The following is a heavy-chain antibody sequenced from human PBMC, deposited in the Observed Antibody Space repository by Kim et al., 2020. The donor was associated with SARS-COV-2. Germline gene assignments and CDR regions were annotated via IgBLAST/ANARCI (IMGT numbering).Heavy chain of an antibody. J-gene: IGHJ5*02. V-gene: IGHV3-30-3*01. CDR2: ISYDGSNK. CDR3: ARESTRIDKGEYNWFDP. CDR1: GFTFSSYA. Sequence: GGSLRLSCAASGFTFSSYAMHWVRQAPGKGLEWVAVISYDGSNKYYADSVKGRFTISRDNSKNTLYLQMNSLRAEDTAVYYCARESTRIDKGEYNWFDPWGQGTLVTVSS. D-gene: IGHD1-26*01.